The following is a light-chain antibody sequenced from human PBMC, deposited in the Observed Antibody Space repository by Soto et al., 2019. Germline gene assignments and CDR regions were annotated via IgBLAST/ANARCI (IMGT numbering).Light chain of an antibody. CDR1: QSISHY. Sequence: DIQMTQSPSSLSASVGDRVTITCRASQSISHYLNWYQQKPGIAPKLLIYAASSLHFGVPSRFSGSGSGTDFTLTISSLQPEYFATYYCQQSHSAPRTFGQGTNLEIK. CDR2: AAS. J-gene: IGKJ2*01. V-gene: IGKV1-39*01. CDR3: QQSHSAPRT.